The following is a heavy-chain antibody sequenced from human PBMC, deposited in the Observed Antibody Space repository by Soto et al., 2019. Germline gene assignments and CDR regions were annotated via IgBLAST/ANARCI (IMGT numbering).Heavy chain of an antibody. J-gene: IGHJ6*02. Sequence: GSLRLSCAASGFTFSSYAMSWVRQAPGKGLEWVSAISGSGGSTYYADSVKGRFTISRDNSKNTLYLQMNSLTAEGTAVYYCPKVLSSYGMDVWGQATTLTVSS. CDR3: PKVLSSYGMDV. CDR2: ISGSGGST. CDR1: GFTFSSYA. V-gene: IGHV3-23*01.